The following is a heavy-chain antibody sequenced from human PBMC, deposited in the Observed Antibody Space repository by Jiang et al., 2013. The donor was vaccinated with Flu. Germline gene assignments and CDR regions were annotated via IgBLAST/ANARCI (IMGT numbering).Heavy chain of an antibody. CDR1: GFTFSSYS. CDR3: AREISYYYDSSGTV. Sequence: ASGFTFSSYSMNWVRQAPGKGLEWVSSISSSSSYIYYADSVKGRFTISRDNAKNSLYLQMNSLRAEDTAVYYCAREISYYYDSSGTVWGQGTLVTVSS. CDR2: ISSSSSYI. V-gene: IGHV3-21*01. J-gene: IGHJ4*02. D-gene: IGHD3-22*01.